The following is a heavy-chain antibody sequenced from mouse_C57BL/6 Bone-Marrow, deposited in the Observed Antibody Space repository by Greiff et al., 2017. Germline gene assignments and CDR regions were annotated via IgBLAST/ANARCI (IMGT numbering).Heavy chain of an antibody. CDR1: GYTFTSYW. V-gene: IGHV1-50*01. CDR2: IDPSDSYT. Sequence: QVQLQQPGAELVKPGASVKLSCKASGYTFTSYWMQWVKQRPGQGLEWIGEIDPSDSYTNYNQKFKGKATLTVETSSSTAYMQLSSLTSEDSAVYYCARDYYYYAMDYWGQGTSVTVSS. J-gene: IGHJ4*01. D-gene: IGHD2-13*01. CDR3: ARDYYYYAMDY.